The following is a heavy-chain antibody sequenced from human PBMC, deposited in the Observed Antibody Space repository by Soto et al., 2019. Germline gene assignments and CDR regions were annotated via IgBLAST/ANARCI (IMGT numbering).Heavy chain of an antibody. J-gene: IGHJ4*02. CDR2: LWNDGNTK. V-gene: IGHV3-33*01. Sequence: QVQLVESGGGVVQPGTSLTLSCAASGFTLSRNGMHWVRQAPGKGREWVAILWNDGNTKYYADSVQGRFDISRDSSRNTLYLQLHSLRVEDTAIYYCARDYGDIGYDSCGQGTLVTVSS. D-gene: IGHD4-17*01. CDR3: ARDYGDIGYDS. CDR1: GFTLSRNG.